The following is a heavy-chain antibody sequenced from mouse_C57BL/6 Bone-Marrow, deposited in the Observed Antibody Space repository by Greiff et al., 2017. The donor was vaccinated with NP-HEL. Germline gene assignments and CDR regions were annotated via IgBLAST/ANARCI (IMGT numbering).Heavy chain of an antibody. CDR2: IWSDGST. D-gene: IGHD1-1*01. Sequence: VKVVESGPGLVAPSQSLSITCTVSGFSFTSYGVHWVRQPPGKGLEWLVVIWSDGSTTYNSALKSRLSISKDNSKSQVFLKMNSLQTDDTAMYYCARHAYGGWYFDVWGTGTTVTVSS. J-gene: IGHJ1*03. CDR1: GFSFTSYG. CDR3: ARHAYGGWYFDV. V-gene: IGHV2-6-1*01.